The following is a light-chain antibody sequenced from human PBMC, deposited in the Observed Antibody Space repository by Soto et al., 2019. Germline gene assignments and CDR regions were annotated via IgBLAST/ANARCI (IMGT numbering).Light chain of an antibody. Sequence: QSALTQPASVSGSPGQSITISCTGTSSDVGGYNYVSWYQQHPGKVPKLIIYEVKNRPSGVSSRFSGSKSGNTASLTISGLQPEDEADYYCSSYAGSSNVFGTGTKLTVL. J-gene: IGLJ1*01. V-gene: IGLV2-14*01. CDR3: SSYAGSSNV. CDR2: EVK. CDR1: SSDVGGYNY.